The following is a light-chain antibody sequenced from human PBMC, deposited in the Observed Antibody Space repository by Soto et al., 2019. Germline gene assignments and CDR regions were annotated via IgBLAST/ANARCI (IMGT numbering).Light chain of an antibody. Sequence: TLSPATVSLYPGSRLTLSCTASQTVSSNYLAWYQQKAGQAPRLLIYGASSRATGIPDRFSGSGSGTDFTLTICRLEAEDVAVYYCPHYGSPPLTFGGGS. CDR2: GAS. J-gene: IGKJ4*01. CDR1: QTVSSNY. V-gene: IGKV3-20*01. CDR3: PHYGSPPLT.